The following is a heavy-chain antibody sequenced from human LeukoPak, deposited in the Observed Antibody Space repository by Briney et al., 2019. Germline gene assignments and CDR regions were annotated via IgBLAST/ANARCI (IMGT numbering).Heavy chain of an antibody. V-gene: IGHV4-59*12. J-gene: IGHJ3*02. Sequence: PSETLSLTCTVSGGSISSYYWSWIRQPPGKGLEWIGYIYYTGSTNYNPSLKSRVTISVDTSKNQFSPKLSSVTAADTAVYYCAREGLRRVGPARHGAFDIWGQGTMVTVSS. CDR3: AREGLRRVGPARHGAFDI. D-gene: IGHD6-6*01. CDR1: GGSISSYY. CDR2: IYYTGST.